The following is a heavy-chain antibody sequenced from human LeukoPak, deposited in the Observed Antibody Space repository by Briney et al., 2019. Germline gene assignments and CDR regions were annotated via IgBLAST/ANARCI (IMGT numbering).Heavy chain of an antibody. CDR2: ISYDGSNK. J-gene: IGHJ6*03. Sequence: GGSLRLSCAASGFTFSSYAMHWVRQAPGKGLEWVAVISYDGSNKYYADSVKGRFTISRDNSKNTLYLQMNSLRAEDTAVYYCARDFQWVLRYFYYYYMDVWGKGTTVTVSS. CDR3: ARDFQWVLRYFYYYYMDV. CDR1: GFTFSSYA. V-gene: IGHV3-30-3*01. D-gene: IGHD3-9*01.